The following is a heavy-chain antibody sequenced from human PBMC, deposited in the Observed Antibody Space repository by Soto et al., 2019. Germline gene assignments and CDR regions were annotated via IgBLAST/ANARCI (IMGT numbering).Heavy chain of an antibody. V-gene: IGHV1-18*01. J-gene: IGHJ4*01. Sequence: GASVKVSCKASSYTFSSYAINWLRQVPGQGLEWMGWIATFNGDTKYAQKFQGRVTMTADTSTNTAYMELTGLKFDDTAVYYCARGGFSSSIRFDYWGQGTLVTVSS. D-gene: IGHD6-6*01. CDR3: ARGGFSSSIRFDY. CDR1: SYTFSSYA. CDR2: IATFNGDT.